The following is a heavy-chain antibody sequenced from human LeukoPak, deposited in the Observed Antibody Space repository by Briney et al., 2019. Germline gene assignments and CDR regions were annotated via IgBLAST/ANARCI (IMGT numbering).Heavy chain of an antibody. J-gene: IGHJ4*02. V-gene: IGHV3-30*03. Sequence: GRSLRLSCAASGFTFSSYGMHWVRQAPGKGLEWVAVISYDGGKKYYADSVKGRFTISRDNSKNTLYLQMNSLRPEDTAVFYCARWDDSSGYYPYYFDYWGQGTLVTVSS. CDR1: GFTFSSYG. CDR3: ARWDDSSGYYPYYFDY. CDR2: ISYDGGKK. D-gene: IGHD3-22*01.